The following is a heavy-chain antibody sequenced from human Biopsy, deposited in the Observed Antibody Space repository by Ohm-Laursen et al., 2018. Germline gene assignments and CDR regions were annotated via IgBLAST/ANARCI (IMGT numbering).Heavy chain of an antibody. D-gene: IGHD2-8*01. Sequence: SLRLSCSASGFTFSGLSMNWVRQAPGKGLEWVSSISASGNHIYYTDSVKGRFTVSRDNGKSSVYLQMNSLRVEDTAVYYCARDGEAKYCKHGVCPSDFWGQGTLVTVSS. CDR2: ISASGNHI. J-gene: IGHJ4*02. CDR1: GFTFSGLS. CDR3: ARDGEAKYCKHGVCPSDF. V-gene: IGHV3-21*01.